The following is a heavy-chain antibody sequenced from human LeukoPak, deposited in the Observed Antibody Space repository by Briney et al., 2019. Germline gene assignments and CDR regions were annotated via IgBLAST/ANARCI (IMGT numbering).Heavy chain of an antibody. J-gene: IGHJ2*01. Sequence: SETLSLTCAVSGGSISSSNRWSWVRQPPGKGLEWIGEIYHSGSTNYNPSLKDRVTISVDKSKNQFSLKLNSVTAADTAVYYCARDRYFDLWGRGTLVTVSS. CDR2: IYHSGST. V-gene: IGHV4-4*02. CDR3: ARDRYFDL. CDR1: GGSISSSNR.